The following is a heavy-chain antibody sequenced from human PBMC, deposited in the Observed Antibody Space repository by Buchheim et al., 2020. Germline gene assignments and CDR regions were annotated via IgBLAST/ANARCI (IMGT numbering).Heavy chain of an antibody. CDR3: ARGVRNTAMVRGLDY. CDR1: GGSFSGYY. CDR2: INHSGST. D-gene: IGHD5-18*01. V-gene: IGHV4-34*01. J-gene: IGHJ4*02. Sequence: QVQLQQWGAGLLKPSETLSLTCAVYGGSFSGYYWSWIRQPPGKGLEWIGEINHSGSTNYNPSLKSRVTISVDTSKNQFSRKLSSVTAADTAVYYCARGVRNTAMVRGLDYWGQGTL.